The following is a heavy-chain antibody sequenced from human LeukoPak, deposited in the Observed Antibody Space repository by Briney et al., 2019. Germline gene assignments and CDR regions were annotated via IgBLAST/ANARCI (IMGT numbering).Heavy chain of an antibody. Sequence: SSETLSLTCTVSGGSISSYYWSWIRQPPGKGLEWIGYIYYSGSTNYNPSLKSRVTISVDTSKNQFSLKLSSVTAADTAVYYCARYIVGDNWYFDLWGRGTLVTVSS. CDR1: GGSISSYY. D-gene: IGHD3-16*01. J-gene: IGHJ2*01. V-gene: IGHV4-59*01. CDR2: IYYSGST. CDR3: ARYIVGDNWYFDL.